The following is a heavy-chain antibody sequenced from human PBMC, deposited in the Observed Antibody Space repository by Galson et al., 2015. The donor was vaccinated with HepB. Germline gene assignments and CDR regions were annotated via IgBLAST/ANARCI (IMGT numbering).Heavy chain of an antibody. Sequence: ETLSLTCTVSGGSISSAIHYWGWIRQAPGKGLEWIGSIYYNGDTYYNPSLKSRVTISLDMSKNQFSLHLSSVTATDTAVYYCARHRAYGDYADYWGQGTLVTVSS. CDR3: ARHRAYGDYADY. CDR1: GGSISSAIHY. CDR2: IYYNGDT. D-gene: IGHD4-17*01. J-gene: IGHJ4*02. V-gene: IGHV4-39*01.